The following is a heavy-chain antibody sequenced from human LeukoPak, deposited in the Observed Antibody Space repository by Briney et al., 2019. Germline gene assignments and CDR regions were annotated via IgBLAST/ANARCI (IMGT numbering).Heavy chain of an antibody. J-gene: IGHJ4*02. CDR3: AKGEVLGGSYYFGS. Sequence: GGSLRLSCAASGFTFSNYGMHWVRQAPGKGLEWVAFIRYDGSNKYYADSVKGRFTISRDNSKNTLSLQMNSLRAEDTAVYYCAKGEVLGGSYYFGSWGQGTLVTVSS. V-gene: IGHV3-30*02. CDR1: GFTFSNYG. CDR2: IRYDGSNK. D-gene: IGHD1-26*01.